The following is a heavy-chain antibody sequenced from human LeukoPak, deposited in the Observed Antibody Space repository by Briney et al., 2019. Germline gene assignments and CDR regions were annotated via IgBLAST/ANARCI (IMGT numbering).Heavy chain of an antibody. CDR1: GGSFSGYY. V-gene: IGHV4-34*01. CDR3: ARSMTTDRPYYYYGMDV. J-gene: IGHJ6*02. CDR2: INHSGST. Sequence: SETLSLTSAVYGGSFSGYYWSWIRQPPGKGLEWIGEINHSGSTNYNPSLKSRVTISVDTSKNQFSLKLSSVTAADTAVYYCARSMTTDRPYYYYGMDVWGQGTTVTVSS. D-gene: IGHD4-17*01.